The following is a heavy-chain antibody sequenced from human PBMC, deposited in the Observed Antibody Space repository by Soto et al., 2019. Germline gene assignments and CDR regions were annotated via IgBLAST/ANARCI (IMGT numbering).Heavy chain of an antibody. Sequence: SETLSLTCAVYGGSFSGYYWSWIRQPPGKGLEWIGEINHSGSTNYNPSLKSRVTISVDTSKNQFSLKLSSVTAAETAVYYCAREPLYSYGRGDYWGQGTLVTVSS. CDR2: INHSGST. CDR1: GGSFSGYY. D-gene: IGHD5-18*01. V-gene: IGHV4-34*01. J-gene: IGHJ4*02. CDR3: AREPLYSYGRGDY.